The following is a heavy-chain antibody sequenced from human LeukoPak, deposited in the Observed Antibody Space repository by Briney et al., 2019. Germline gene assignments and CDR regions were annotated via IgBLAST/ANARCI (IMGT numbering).Heavy chain of an antibody. CDR2: ISGRGGST. D-gene: IGHD2-15*01. Sequence: GGSLRLSCAASGFTFSSFTMTWVRQAPGKGLEWVSAISGRGGSTYYADSLEGRFTIARDNSKDMVYLQMNSLKVEDTAVYYCAKAGRSFVVVVAAAFDPWGQGTLVTVSS. CDR1: GFTFSSFT. CDR3: AKAGRSFVVVVAAAFDP. J-gene: IGHJ5*02. V-gene: IGHV3-23*01.